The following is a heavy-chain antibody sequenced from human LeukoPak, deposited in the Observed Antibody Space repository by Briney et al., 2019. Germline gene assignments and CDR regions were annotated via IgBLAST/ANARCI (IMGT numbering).Heavy chain of an antibody. V-gene: IGHV3-30*02. J-gene: IGHJ3*02. CDR1: GFTFSSYG. D-gene: IGHD7-27*01. Sequence: GGPLRLSCAASGFTFSSYGMHWVRQAPGKGLEWVAFIRYDGSNKYYADSVKGRFTISRDNSKNTLYLQMNSLRAEDTAVYYCAKVKLGITKDDAFDIWGQGTMVTVSS. CDR3: AKVKLGITKDDAFDI. CDR2: IRYDGSNK.